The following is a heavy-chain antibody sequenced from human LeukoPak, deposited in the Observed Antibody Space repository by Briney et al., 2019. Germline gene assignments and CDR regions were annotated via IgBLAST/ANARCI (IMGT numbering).Heavy chain of an antibody. Sequence: SQTLSLTCAISGDSVSSNSAAWNWIRQSPSRGLEWLGRTYYRSKWYNDYAVSVKSRITINPDTSKHQFSLQLISVTPEDAAVYYCAREYYYDSSGYYPRGDYFDYWGQGTLVTVSS. CDR1: GDSVSSNSAA. J-gene: IGHJ4*02. V-gene: IGHV6-1*01. CDR3: AREYYYDSSGYYPRGDYFDY. CDR2: TYYRSKWYN. D-gene: IGHD3-22*01.